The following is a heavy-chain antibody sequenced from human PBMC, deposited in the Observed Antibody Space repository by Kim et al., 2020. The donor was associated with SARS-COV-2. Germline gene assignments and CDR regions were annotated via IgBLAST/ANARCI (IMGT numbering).Heavy chain of an antibody. V-gene: IGHV3-74*01. CDR2: TTEDGTTT. Sequence: GGSLRLSCAASGFTFRSYWMHWVRQVPGKGLVWVAGTTEDGTTTYYADSVKGRFTISRDNSKNTLYLQMNSLTAEDTAVYYCARDLSGADDYWGQGTPVTVSS. CDR1: GFTFRSYW. CDR3: ARDLSGADDY. D-gene: IGHD4-17*01. J-gene: IGHJ4*02.